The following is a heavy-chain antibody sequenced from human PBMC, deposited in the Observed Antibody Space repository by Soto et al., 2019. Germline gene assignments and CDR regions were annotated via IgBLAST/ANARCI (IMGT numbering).Heavy chain of an antibody. J-gene: IGHJ4*02. CDR3: ARDLIPGIAVAGTDFDD. D-gene: IGHD6-19*01. V-gene: IGHV1-3*01. CDR1: GYTFTSYA. CDR2: INAGNGNT. Sequence: GASVKVSCKASGYTFTSYAMHWVRQAPGQRLEWMGWINAGNGNTNYAQKLQGRVTMTTDTSTSTAYMELRSLRSDDTAVYYCARDLIPGIAVAGTDFDDSGQGTLVTVSS.